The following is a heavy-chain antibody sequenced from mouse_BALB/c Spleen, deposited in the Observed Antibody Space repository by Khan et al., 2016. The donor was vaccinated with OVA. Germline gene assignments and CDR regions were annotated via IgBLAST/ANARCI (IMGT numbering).Heavy chain of an antibody. D-gene: IGHD1-1*02. J-gene: IGHJ2*02. CDR1: GYSITSAYA. V-gene: IGHV3-2*02. CDR2: ISYSGIT. CDR3: ARVYGGDCDY. Sequence: EVQLQESGPGLVKPSQSLSLTCTVTGYSITSAYAWNWIRQFPGNKLEWMGFISYSGITKYNPSLKSRFSITRDKSKNQFFLQLNSVTTEDTDTYDCARVYGGDCDYWSQGTSLTVSS.